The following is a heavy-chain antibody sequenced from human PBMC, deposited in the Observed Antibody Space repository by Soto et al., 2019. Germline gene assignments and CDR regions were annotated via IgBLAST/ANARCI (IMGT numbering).Heavy chain of an antibody. CDR3: ASGYSTSRW. CDR1: GGSFSGYY. Sequence: LSLTCAVYGGSFSGYYWSWIRQPPGKGLEWIGEINHSGSTNYNPSLKSRVTISVDTSKNQFSLKLSSVTAADTAVYYCASGYSTSRWWGQGTLVTVSS. CDR2: INHSGST. J-gene: IGHJ4*02. V-gene: IGHV4-34*01. D-gene: IGHD2-2*01.